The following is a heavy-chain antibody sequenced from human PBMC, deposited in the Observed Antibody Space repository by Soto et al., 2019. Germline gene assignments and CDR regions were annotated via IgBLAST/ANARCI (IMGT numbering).Heavy chain of an antibody. CDR1: GGTISRYY. CDR3: ARDLWGYCGTDCYPLDV. J-gene: IGHJ6*02. Sequence: QVQLQESGPGLVKPSETLSLTCTVSGGTISRYYWSWIRQPPGKGLEWIGYMYNTGSTVYNPSFKSRVTISVDTSKNQFSLQLNSVTAADTAVYYCARDLWGYCGTDCYPLDVWGQGTKVTVSS. V-gene: IGHV4-59*01. CDR2: MYNTGST. D-gene: IGHD2-21*02.